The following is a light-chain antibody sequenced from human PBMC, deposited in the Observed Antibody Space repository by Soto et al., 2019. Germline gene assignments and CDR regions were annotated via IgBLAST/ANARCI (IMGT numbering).Light chain of an antibody. CDR2: EGS. Sequence: QSALTQPASVSGSPGQSITISCTATSSDVGSYNLVSWYQQHPGKAPKLMIYEGSKRPSGISNRFSGSKSGNTASLTISGLQAEDEAEYYCCSYADSSRIYVFGSGTKLTVL. CDR3: CSYADSSRIYV. V-gene: IGLV2-23*01. J-gene: IGLJ1*01. CDR1: SSDVGSYNL.